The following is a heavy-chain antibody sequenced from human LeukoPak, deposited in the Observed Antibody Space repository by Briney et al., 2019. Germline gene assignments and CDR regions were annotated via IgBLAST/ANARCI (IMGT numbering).Heavy chain of an antibody. J-gene: IGHJ4*02. Sequence: GGSLRLSCAASGFTVSSKYMSWVRQAPGKGLELVSVIFSGGTTFYAASVKGRFTISRDNSENTLYLQMNSLRAEDTAVYYCATSRTDYDLDYWGQGTLVTVSS. CDR1: GFTVSSKY. CDR3: ATSRTDYDLDY. CDR2: IFSGGTT. D-gene: IGHD4-17*01. V-gene: IGHV3-66*01.